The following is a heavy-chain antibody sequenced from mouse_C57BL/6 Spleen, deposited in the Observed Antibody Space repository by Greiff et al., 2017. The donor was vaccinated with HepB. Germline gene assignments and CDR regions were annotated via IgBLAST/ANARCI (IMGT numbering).Heavy chain of an antibody. J-gene: IGHJ4*01. CDR1: GYTFTDYY. D-gene: IGHD4-1*02. CDR2: INPYNGGT. V-gene: IGHV1-19*01. CDR3: ARGPTGTPYYAMDY. Sequence: VQLQQSGPVLVKPGASVKMSCKASGYTFTDYYMNWVKQSHGKSLEWIGVINPYNGGTSYNQKFKGKATLTVDKSSSTAYMELNSLTSEDSAVYYCARGPTGTPYYAMDYWGQGTSVTVSS.